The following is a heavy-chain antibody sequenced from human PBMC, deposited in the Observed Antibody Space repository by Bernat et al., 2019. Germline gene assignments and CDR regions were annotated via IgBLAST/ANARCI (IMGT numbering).Heavy chain of an antibody. V-gene: IGHV2-70*01. CDR1: GFSLSTSGMC. CDR2: IDWDDDK. J-gene: IGHJ5*02. D-gene: IGHD3-10*01. CDR3: ARMCNGSGSYSIDP. Sequence: QVTLRESGPALVKPTQTLTLTCTFSGFSLSTSGMCVSWIRQPPGKALEWLALIDWDDDKYYSTSLKTRLSISKDTSKNQVVLTMTNMDPVDTATYYCARMCNGSGSYSIDPWGQGTLVTVSS.